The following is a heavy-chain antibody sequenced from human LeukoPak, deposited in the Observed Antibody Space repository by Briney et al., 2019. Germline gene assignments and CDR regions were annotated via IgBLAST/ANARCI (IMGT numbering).Heavy chain of an antibody. CDR3: ARGPGIAVAGLFDY. D-gene: IGHD6-19*01. J-gene: IGHJ4*02. Sequence: ASVKVSCKASGYTFTSYGINWVRQAPGQGLEWMGWISGHNGHTNYVQKMQGRVTMTTDTSTNTAYMELRSLTSDDTAVYYCARGPGIAVAGLFDYWGQGSLVTVSS. CDR1: GYTFTSYG. CDR2: ISGHNGHT. V-gene: IGHV1-18*04.